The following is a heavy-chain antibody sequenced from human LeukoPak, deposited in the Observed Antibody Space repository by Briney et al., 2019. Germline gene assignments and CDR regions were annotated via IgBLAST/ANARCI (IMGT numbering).Heavy chain of an antibody. CDR2: INPSGGST. V-gene: IGHV1-46*01. J-gene: IGHJ6*03. D-gene: IGHD3-10*01. CDR1: GYTFTSYY. CDR3: AGGMVRTIYYYYYMDV. Sequence: ASVKVSCKASGYTFTSYYMHWVRQAPGQGLEWMGIINPSGGSTSYAQKFQGRVTMTRDTSTSTVYMELSSLRSEDTAVYYCAGGMVRTIYYYYYMDVWGKGTTVTVSS.